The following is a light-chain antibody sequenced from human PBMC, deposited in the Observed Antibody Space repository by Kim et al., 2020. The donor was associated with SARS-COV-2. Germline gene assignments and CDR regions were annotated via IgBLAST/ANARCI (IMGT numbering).Light chain of an antibody. CDR2: GAS. CDR1: QSVSGNY. Sequence: SPGERATLSCRASQSVSGNYLAWYQKKPGQPPRLLIYGASRGATGIPDRFSGSGSGTDFTLTITRLEPEDFAVYYCQQYGTSPGYSFGQGTKLEI. J-gene: IGKJ2*03. CDR3: QQYGTSPGYS. V-gene: IGKV3-20*01.